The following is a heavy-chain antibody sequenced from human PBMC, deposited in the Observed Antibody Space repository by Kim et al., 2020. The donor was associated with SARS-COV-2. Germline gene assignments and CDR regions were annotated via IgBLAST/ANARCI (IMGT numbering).Heavy chain of an antibody. CDR2: ISGSGDGT. Sequence: GGSLRLSCAASGFTFSRYVMSWVRQAPGKGLEWVSVISGSGDGTHYADSVKGRFTISRDNSKNTLYLQMNSLTADDTAVYYCALEGRGIVVTGTRAFYYWGERTLVAVSS. CDR3: ALEGRGIVVTGTRAFYY. CDR1: GFTFSRYV. D-gene: IGHD6-19*01. V-gene: IGHV3-23*01. J-gene: IGHJ4*02.